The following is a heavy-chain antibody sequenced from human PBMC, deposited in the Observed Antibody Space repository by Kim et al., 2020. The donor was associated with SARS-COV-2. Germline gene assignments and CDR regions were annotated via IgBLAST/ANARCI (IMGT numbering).Heavy chain of an antibody. J-gene: IGHJ6*02. CDR1: RFTFNNYW. Sequence: GGSLRLSCAVSRFTFNNYWINWVRHAPGKGLVWVSRISSDGSITNYADSVKGRFTMSRDNAENTLYLQMNSLRAEDTAVYYGARGFFRDGFEVWGQGNTVTVSS. CDR2: ISSDGSIT. D-gene: IGHD3-10*01. V-gene: IGHV3-74*01. CDR3: ARGFFRDGFEV.